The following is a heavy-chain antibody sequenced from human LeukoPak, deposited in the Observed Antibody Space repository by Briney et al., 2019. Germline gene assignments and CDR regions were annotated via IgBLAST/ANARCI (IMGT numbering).Heavy chain of an antibody. V-gene: IGHV3-30*18. CDR3: AKVWKDGYNIYWYFDL. J-gene: IGHJ2*01. Sequence: PGGSLRLSCAASGFTFSSYEMNWVRQAPGKGLEWVAVISYDGSNKYYADSVKGRFTISRDNSKNTLYLQMNSLRAEDTAVYYCAKVWKDGYNIYWYFDLWGRGTLVTVSS. CDR2: ISYDGSNK. CDR1: GFTFSSYE. D-gene: IGHD5-24*01.